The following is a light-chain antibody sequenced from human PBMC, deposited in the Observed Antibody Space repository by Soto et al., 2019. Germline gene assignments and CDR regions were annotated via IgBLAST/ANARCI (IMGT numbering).Light chain of an antibody. V-gene: IGKV3-20*01. CDR2: GAS. J-gene: IGKJ5*01. CDR1: QSVSSSY. CDR3: QQYGSSPLLT. Sequence: EIVLTQSPGTLSLSPGERATLSCRASQSVSSSYLAWYQQKPGQAPRLLIYGASSRATGIPDRFSGSGSGTDFSLTIRRLETEDFAVYYCQQYGSSPLLTFGQGTRLELK.